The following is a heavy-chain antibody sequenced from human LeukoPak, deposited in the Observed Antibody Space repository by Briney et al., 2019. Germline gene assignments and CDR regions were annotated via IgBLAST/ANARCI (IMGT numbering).Heavy chain of an antibody. CDR1: GGTFSSYA. J-gene: IGHJ4*02. Sequence: SVKVSCKASGGTFSSYAISWVRQAPGQGLEWMGRIIPIFGTANYAQKFQGRVTITTDESTSPAYMELSSLRSEDTAVYYCAITYYYDSSCYYYVSHFDYWGQGTLVTVSS. CDR2: IIPIFGTA. D-gene: IGHD3-22*01. CDR3: AITYYYDSSCYYYVSHFDY. V-gene: IGHV1-69*05.